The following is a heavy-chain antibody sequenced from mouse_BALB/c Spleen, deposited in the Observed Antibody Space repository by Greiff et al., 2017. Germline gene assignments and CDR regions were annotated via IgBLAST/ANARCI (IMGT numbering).Heavy chain of an antibody. V-gene: IGHV1-87*01. D-gene: IGHD2-1*01. J-gene: IGHJ4*01. Sequence: VQLQQSGAELARPGASVKLSCKASGYTFTSYWMQWVKQRPGQGLEWIGAIYPGDGDTRYTQKFKGKATLTADKSSSTAYMQLSSLASEDSAVYYCARGYYGNNYYAMDYWGQGTSVTVSS. CDR1: GYTFTSYW. CDR3: ARGYYGNNYYAMDY. CDR2: IYPGDGDT.